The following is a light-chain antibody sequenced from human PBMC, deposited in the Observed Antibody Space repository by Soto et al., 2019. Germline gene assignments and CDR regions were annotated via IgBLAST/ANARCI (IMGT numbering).Light chain of an antibody. CDR3: CSYAGRNWGDV. V-gene: IGLV2-23*02. J-gene: IGLJ1*01. Sequence: QSVLTQPASVSGSPGQSITISCTGTSSDIGSYHLVSWYQHQSGKAPKLIIYKVSQWPSGVSDRFSASKSGNTASLTISGLQTEDEADYYCCSYAGRNWGDVFGTGTQLTVL. CDR2: KVS. CDR1: SSDIGSYHL.